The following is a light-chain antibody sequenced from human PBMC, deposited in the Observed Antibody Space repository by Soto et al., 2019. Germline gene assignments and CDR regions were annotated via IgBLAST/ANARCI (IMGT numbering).Light chain of an antibody. J-gene: IGLJ3*02. CDR3: GAHAGSNTWV. CDR2: EVN. CDR1: SSDIGAYNY. Sequence: QSALAQSPSASGSPGQSVTISCTGSSSDIGAYNYVSWYQQHPGRAPKLIIYEVNKRPSGVPDRFSGSKSGNTASLTVSGLQADDEADYFCGAHAGSNTWVFGGGTKVTVL. V-gene: IGLV2-8*01.